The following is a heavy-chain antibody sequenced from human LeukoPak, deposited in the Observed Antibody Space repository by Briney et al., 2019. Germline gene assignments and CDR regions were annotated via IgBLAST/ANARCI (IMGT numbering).Heavy chain of an antibody. CDR2: INHSGST. D-gene: IGHD1-14*01. J-gene: IGHJ6*02. CDR3: ARDTGNYYYGMDV. V-gene: IGHV4-34*01. Sequence: SETLSLTCAVYGGSFSGYYWSWIRQPPGKGLERIGEINHSGSTNYNPSLKSRVTISVDTSKNQFSLKLSSVTAADTAVYYCARDTGNYYYGMDVWGQGTTVTVSS. CDR1: GGSFSGYY.